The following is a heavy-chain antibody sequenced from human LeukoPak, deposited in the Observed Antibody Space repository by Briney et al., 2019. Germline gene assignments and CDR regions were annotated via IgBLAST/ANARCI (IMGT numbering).Heavy chain of an antibody. CDR1: GGSISSGGYY. J-gene: IGHJ4*02. CDR3: ARAYDSGSYMFDY. V-gene: IGHV4-31*03. Sequence: SQTLSLTCTVSGGSISSGGYYWSWIRQHPGKGLEWIGYIYYSGSTYYNPSLKSRVTISVDTSKNQFSLKLSSVTAADTAVYYCARAYDSGSYMFDYWGQGTLVTVSS. CDR2: IYYSGST. D-gene: IGHD3-10*01.